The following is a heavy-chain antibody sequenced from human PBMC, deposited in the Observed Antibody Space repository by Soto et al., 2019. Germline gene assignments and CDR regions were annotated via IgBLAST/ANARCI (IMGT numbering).Heavy chain of an antibody. CDR2: ISGSGDST. J-gene: IGHJ4*02. CDR1: GFTFRSYA. CDR3: AKGLAGVTTPGFFDY. D-gene: IGHD4-17*01. Sequence: EVQLLESGGGVVQPGGSLRLSCAASGFTFRSYAMNWVRQAPGKGLEWVSSISGSGDSTYYADSVKGRFTISRDNSKNTLYLQMNSLRAEDTAVYYCAKGLAGVTTPGFFDYWGQGTLVTVSS. V-gene: IGHV3-23*01.